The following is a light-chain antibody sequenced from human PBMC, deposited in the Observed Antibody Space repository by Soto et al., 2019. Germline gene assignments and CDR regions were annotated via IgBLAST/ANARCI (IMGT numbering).Light chain of an antibody. CDR1: QNVTSNY. V-gene: IGKV3-20*01. CDR3: QQFDSSPPNT. J-gene: IGKJ2*01. Sequence: EIVLTQSPGTLSLFPGERATLSCRASQNVTSNYLAWYQQKPGQAPRLVIYDASSRATGIPDRFSGSGSGTDFTLTISRLEPEDFAVYSCQQFDSSPPNTFGQGTMLEI. CDR2: DAS.